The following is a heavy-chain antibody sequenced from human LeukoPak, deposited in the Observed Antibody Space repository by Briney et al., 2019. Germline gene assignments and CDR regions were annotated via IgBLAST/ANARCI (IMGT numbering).Heavy chain of an antibody. D-gene: IGHD3-3*01. Sequence: GGSLRLSRAASGFTFSSYAMHWVRQAPGKGLEYVSAISSNGGSTYYANSVKGGFTISRDNSKNTLYLQMGSLRAEDMAVYYCARGPITIFGVVITGHYFDYWGQGTLVTVSS. CDR1: GFTFSSYA. J-gene: IGHJ4*02. V-gene: IGHV3-64*01. CDR3: ARGPITIFGVVITGHYFDY. CDR2: ISSNGGST.